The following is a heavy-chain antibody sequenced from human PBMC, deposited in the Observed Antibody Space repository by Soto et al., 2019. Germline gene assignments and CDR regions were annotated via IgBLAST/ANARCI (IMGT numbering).Heavy chain of an antibody. V-gene: IGHV3-48*01. CDR3: ARGEGSSYDRLYNWFDP. Sequence: GGSLRLSCAASGFTFSSYSMNWVRQAPGKRLEWVSYISSSSSTIYYADSVKGRFTISRDNAKNSLYLQMNSLRAEDTAVYYCARGEGSSYDRLYNWFDPWGQGTLVTVSS. CDR1: GFTFSSYS. CDR2: ISSSSSTI. J-gene: IGHJ5*02. D-gene: IGHD6-13*01.